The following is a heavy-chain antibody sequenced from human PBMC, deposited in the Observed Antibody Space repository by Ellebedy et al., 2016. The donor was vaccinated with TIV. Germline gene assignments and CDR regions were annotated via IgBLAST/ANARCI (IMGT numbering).Heavy chain of an antibody. CDR1: GYTFSSFD. CDR3: ARTFYYDEDSDNWFDP. CDR2: MSPNSGDT. D-gene: IGHD3-22*01. V-gene: IGHV1-8*01. Sequence: ASVKVSCXASGYTFSSFDINWVRQAPGQGLEWVGWMSPNSGDTGLAQNFQGRVTMTRNIYIDTAYMELSSLTSEDTAVYYCARTFYYDEDSDNWFDPWGQGTLVTVSS. J-gene: IGHJ5*02.